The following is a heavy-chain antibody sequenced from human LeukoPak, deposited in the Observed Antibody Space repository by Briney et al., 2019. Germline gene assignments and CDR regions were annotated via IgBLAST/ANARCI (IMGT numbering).Heavy chain of an antibody. CDR1: GFTFSGYA. Sequence: GGSLRLSCAASGFTFSGYAMSWVRQAPGKGLEWVSAISGSGGSTYYADSVKGRFTISRDNSKNTLYLQMNSLRAEDTAVYYCAKDRRPYGSGSYRPDYWGQGTLVTASS. CDR2: ISGSGGST. V-gene: IGHV3-23*01. D-gene: IGHD3-10*01. CDR3: AKDRRPYGSGSYRPDY. J-gene: IGHJ4*02.